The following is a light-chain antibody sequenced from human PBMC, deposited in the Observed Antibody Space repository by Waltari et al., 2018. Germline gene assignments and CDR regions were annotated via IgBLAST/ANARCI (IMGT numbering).Light chain of an antibody. CDR1: ISDIGTYNY. J-gene: IGLJ2*01. Sequence: QSALTQPPSASGSPGQSVTISCTGTISDIGTYNYVSWYQQHPGKAPKVMIYEVSKRPSGVPDRFSGSKSGNSASLTVSGLQAEDEADYYCNSYAGSTTWVFGGGTKLTVL. CDR3: NSYAGSTTWV. V-gene: IGLV2-8*01. CDR2: EVS.